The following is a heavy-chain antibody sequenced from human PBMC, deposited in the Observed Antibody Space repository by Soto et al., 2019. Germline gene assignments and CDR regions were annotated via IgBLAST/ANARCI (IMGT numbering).Heavy chain of an antibody. Sequence: ASVKVSCKASGYTFTNFHLHWVRLAPGQGLEWMGMIAPSGGSTSYAQKFQGRVTMTRDTSTSTVYMELSSLRSEDTAVYYCARLSWYYDFWSASYHFDYWGQGTLVTVYS. CDR1: GYTFTNFH. V-gene: IGHV1-46*01. J-gene: IGHJ4*02. CDR3: ARLSWYYDFWSASYHFDY. D-gene: IGHD3-3*01. CDR2: IAPSGGST.